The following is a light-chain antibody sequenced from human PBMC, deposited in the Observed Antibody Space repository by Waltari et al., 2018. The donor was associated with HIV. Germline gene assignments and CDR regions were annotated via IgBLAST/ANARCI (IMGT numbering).Light chain of an antibody. CDR1: SSNIGSNT. CDR3: AAWDDSLNGHVV. J-gene: IGLJ2*01. Sequence: QSVLTQPPSASGTPGQRVTISCSGSSSNIGSNTVNWYQQLPGTAPKLLIYSNKQRPSGVPDRFSGSKSGTSASLAIRGLQSEDEADYYCAAWDDSLNGHVVFGGGTKLTVL. V-gene: IGLV1-44*01. CDR2: SNK.